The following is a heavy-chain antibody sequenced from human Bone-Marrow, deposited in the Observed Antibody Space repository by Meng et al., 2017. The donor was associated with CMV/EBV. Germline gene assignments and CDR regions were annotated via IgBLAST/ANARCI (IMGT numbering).Heavy chain of an antibody. J-gene: IGHJ6*02. V-gene: IGHV1-2*02. CDR1: GYTFTGYY. CDR2: INPNSGGT. D-gene: IGHD3-22*01. CDR3: ARGLGVTPGYGMDV. Sequence: ASVKVSCKASGYTFTGYYMHWVRQAHGQGLEWMGWINPNSGGTNYAQKFQGRVTMTRDTSISTAYMELSRLRSDDTAVYYCARGLGVTPGYGMDVWGQGTTVTFSS.